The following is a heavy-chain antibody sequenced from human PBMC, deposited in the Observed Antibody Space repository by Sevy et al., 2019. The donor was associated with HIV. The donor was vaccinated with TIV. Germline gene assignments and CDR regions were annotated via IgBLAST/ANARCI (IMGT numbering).Heavy chain of an antibody. CDR1: GGSISSSSYY. Sequence: TLSLTCTVSGGSISSSSYYWGWIRQPPGKGLEWIGSIYYSGSTYYNPSLKSRVTISVDTSKNQFSLKLSSVTAADTAVYYSARRKTYCSGGSCHDAFDIWGQGTMVTVSS. CDR3: ARRKTYCSGGSCHDAFDI. CDR2: IYYSGST. D-gene: IGHD2-15*01. V-gene: IGHV4-39*01. J-gene: IGHJ3*02.